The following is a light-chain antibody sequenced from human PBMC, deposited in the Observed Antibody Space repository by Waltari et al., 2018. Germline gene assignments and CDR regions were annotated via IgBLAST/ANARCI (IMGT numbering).Light chain of an antibody. J-gene: IGLJ1*01. CDR1: SSNIGTHH. CDR2: DDK. V-gene: IGLV1-47*01. Sequence: HSVLTQPPSAAGTPGQRVTISCSGSSSNIGTHHVYWYQQFPGRAPRLLIDDDKQRPSGVPSRFSVSKSGTSASLVISGLRSDDEANYYCAAWDDSPSGYVFGTGTEVTVL. CDR3: AAWDDSPSGYV.